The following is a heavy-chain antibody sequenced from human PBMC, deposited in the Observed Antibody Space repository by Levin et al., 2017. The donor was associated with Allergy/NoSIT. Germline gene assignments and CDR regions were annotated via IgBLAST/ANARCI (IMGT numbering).Heavy chain of an antibody. D-gene: IGHD6-19*01. Sequence: GGSLRLSCAASGFSFRTYAMHWVRQAPGRGLEWVAIIYNDGNNKYYTDSVKGRFTISSDTSKNMLYLQMNSLRAEDTAIYYCARDYESYSSYWYGWFDPWGQGTLVTVSS. J-gene: IGHJ5*02. V-gene: IGHV3-33*01. CDR2: IYNDGNNK. CDR1: GFSFRTYA. CDR3: ARDYESYSSYWYGWFDP.